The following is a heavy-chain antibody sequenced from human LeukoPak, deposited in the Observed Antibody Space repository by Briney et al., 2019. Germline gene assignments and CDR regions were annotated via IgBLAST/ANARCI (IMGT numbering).Heavy chain of an antibody. Sequence: SETLSLTCAVSGGSISGYFWTWIRQPAGKELEWIGRIYSSGTAYYNPSLESRVTISLDTFNNQFSLKVTSVTAADTAVYYCARGTEKTRISGYYSFDHWGRGLLVTVSS. J-gene: IGHJ4*02. V-gene: IGHV4-59*10. D-gene: IGHD5-12*01. CDR2: IYSSGTA. CDR3: ARGTEKTRISGYYSFDH. CDR1: GGSISGYF.